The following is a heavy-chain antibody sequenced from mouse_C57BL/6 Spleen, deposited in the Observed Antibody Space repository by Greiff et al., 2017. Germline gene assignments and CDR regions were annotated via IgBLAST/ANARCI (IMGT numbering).Heavy chain of an antibody. CDR2: ISSGSSNI. CDR1: GFTFSDTG. CDR3: ARRGSCAMDY. J-gene: IGHJ4*01. Sequence: EVKLVESVGGLVRPGGSLKLSCAASGFTFSDTGMHWVRQAPEKGLEWVAYISSGSSNIYYAATVQGRFTITTDTAYNTLFLQITGLRSEDTALCYCARRGSCAMDYWGQGTSVTVSS. D-gene: IGHD1-1*01. V-gene: IGHV5-17*01.